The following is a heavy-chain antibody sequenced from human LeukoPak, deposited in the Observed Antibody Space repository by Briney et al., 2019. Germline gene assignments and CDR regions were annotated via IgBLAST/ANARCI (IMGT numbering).Heavy chain of an antibody. CDR3: ARGPGSGYFNWFDP. Sequence: SGGSLRLSCAASGFTFSRYWMSWVRQAPGKGLEGVANIKQDGSEKYYVDSVKGRFTIYRDNDKNSVYLKMNSVRAEDTAVYYCARGPGSGYFNWFDPWGEGTLVTVCS. D-gene: IGHD3-22*01. V-gene: IGHV3-7*03. J-gene: IGHJ5*02. CDR2: IKQDGSEK. CDR1: GFTFSRYW.